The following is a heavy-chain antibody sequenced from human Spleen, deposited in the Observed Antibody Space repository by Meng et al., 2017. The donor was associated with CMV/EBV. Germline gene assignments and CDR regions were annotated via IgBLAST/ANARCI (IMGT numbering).Heavy chain of an antibody. CDR2: FYHGGST. V-gene: IGHV4-38-2*02. CDR1: GYSISSGYY. J-gene: IGHJ6*02. D-gene: IGHD3-10*01. Sequence: SETLSLTCTVSGYSISSGYYWGWIRQPPGKGLEWIGSFYHGGSTYYNPSLKSRVTISVDTSKNQFSLKLSSVTAADTAVYYCARDGTVRGVNYYGMDVWGQGTTVTVSS. CDR3: ARDGTVRGVNYYGMDV.